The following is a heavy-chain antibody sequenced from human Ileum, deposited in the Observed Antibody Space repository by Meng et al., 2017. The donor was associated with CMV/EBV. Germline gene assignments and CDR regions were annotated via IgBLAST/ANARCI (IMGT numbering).Heavy chain of an antibody. CDR1: GESFSHYY. D-gene: IGHD2-21*02. CDR2: IYRDGTT. J-gene: IGHJ4*02. V-gene: IGHV4-34*01. Sequence: QVHLQQWGAGLLKPSETLTLTCAAYGESFSHYYWTRIRQPPGKGLEWIGEIYRDGTTNYDPSLKSRVSISEDTSKNQFSLKLTSVTAADTAVYYCARSTKADCWEVLTYWGQGTLVTVSS. CDR3: ARSTKADCWEVLTY.